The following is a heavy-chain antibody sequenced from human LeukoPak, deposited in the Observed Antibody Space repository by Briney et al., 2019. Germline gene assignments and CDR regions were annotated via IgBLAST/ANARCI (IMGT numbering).Heavy chain of an antibody. CDR3: VTTNGPAAMNWFGP. J-gene: IGHJ5*02. V-gene: IGHV5-51*01. Sequence: GESLKISCKGSEYSFTSYWIGWVSQMPGKGLEWMGIIYPGDSDTRYSPSFQGQVTISADKSINTAYLQWSSLKASDTAMYYCVTTNGPAAMNWFGPWGQGTLVTVSS. CDR2: IYPGDSDT. D-gene: IGHD2-2*01. CDR1: EYSFTSYW.